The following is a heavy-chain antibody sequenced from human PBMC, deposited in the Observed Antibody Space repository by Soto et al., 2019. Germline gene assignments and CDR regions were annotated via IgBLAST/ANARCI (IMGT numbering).Heavy chain of an antibody. CDR3: AQDRGSCTGGTCFYSIYY. J-gene: IGHJ4*02. CDR1: GFTFSNYG. D-gene: IGHD2-15*01. Sequence: GGSLRLSCAGSGFTFSNYGMYWVRQAPGKGLEWVAVISYDGSHKYYADSVKGRFTISRDNSKNTLYLQMNSLRPDDTAVYYCAQDRGSCTGGTCFYSIYYWGLGTLVTVSS. CDR2: ISYDGSHK. V-gene: IGHV3-30*18.